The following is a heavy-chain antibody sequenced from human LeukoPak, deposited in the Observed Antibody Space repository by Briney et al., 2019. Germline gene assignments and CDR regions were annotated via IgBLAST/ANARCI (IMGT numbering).Heavy chain of an antibody. V-gene: IGHV4-59*05. CDR1: GGSISSYY. CDR2: IYYSGST. CDR3: ACFQRDTAQSAPIDL. Sequence: PSETLSLTCTVSGGSISSYYWSWIRQPPGKGLEWIGSIYYSGSTYYNPSLKSRVTISVDTSKNQFSLKLNSVTAADTAVYYCACFQRDTAQSAPIDLWGQGTLVTVSS. J-gene: IGHJ5*02. D-gene: IGHD5-12*01.